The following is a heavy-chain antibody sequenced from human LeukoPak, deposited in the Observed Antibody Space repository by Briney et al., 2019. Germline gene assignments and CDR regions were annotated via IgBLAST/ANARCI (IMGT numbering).Heavy chain of an antibody. V-gene: IGHV7-4-1*01. J-gene: IGHJ6*02. CDR1: GYTFTSYA. CDR3: ARDAQMYYDFWSGYYTDYYYGMDV. CDR2: INTNTGNP. D-gene: IGHD3-3*01. Sequence: GASVKVSCKASGYTFTSYAMNWVRQAPGQGLEWMGWINTNTGNPTYAQGFTGRFVFSLDTSVSTAYLQICSLKAEDTAVYYCARDAQMYYDFWSGYYTDYYYGMDVWGQGTTVTVSS.